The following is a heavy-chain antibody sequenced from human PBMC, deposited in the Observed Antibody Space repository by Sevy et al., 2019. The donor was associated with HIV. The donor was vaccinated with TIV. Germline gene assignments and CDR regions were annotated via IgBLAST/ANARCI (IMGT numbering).Heavy chain of an antibody. Sequence: ASVKVSCKASGYTFTGYYMHWVQQAPGQGLEWMGWINPNSGGTNYAQKFQGRVTMTRDTSISTAYMELSRLRSDDTAVYYCARDLAYYDSSGYLPALDYFDYWGQGTLVTVSS. J-gene: IGHJ4*02. V-gene: IGHV1-2*02. D-gene: IGHD3-22*01. CDR1: GYTFTGYY. CDR3: ARDLAYYDSSGYLPALDYFDY. CDR2: INPNSGGT.